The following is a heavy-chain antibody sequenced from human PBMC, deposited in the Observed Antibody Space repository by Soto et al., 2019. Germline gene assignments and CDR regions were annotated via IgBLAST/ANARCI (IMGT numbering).Heavy chain of an antibody. V-gene: IGHV3-48*02. CDR2: LSSSSSTI. CDR1: GFTFSSYS. D-gene: IGHD2-21*02. Sequence: GGSLRLSCAASGFTFSSYSMNWVRQAPGKGLEWVSYLSSSSSTIYYADSVKGRFTISRDNAKNSLYLQMNSLRDEDTAVYYCARDKVVTYYYYYYGMDVWGQGTTVTVSS. CDR3: ARDKVVTYYYYYYGMDV. J-gene: IGHJ6*02.